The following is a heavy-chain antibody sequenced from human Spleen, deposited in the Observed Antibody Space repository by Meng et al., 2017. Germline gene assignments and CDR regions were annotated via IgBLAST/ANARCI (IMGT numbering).Heavy chain of an antibody. CDR1: GGSTSSTTW. D-gene: IGHD3-10*01. J-gene: IGHJ1*01. CDR3: LRGSGGSV. V-gene: IGHV4-4*02. Sequence: VRMQVSKLGRMRRSVVQSLTCAVSGGSTSSTTWGNLVRQPPGKGLECIGKIYHSGYTKHNPSLKSRSTKSVDKSKNHFSLKQTSVSAADTSLYHWLRGSGGSVWGQGTLVTVSS. CDR2: IYHSGYT.